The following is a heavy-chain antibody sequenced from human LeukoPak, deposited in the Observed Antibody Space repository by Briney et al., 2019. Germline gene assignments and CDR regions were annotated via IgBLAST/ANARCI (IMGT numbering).Heavy chain of an antibody. D-gene: IGHD2-2*01. V-gene: IGHV1-18*01. CDR3: ARDWGRYCSSTSCYVRAFDI. J-gene: IGHJ3*02. CDR1: GYTFTSYG. CDR2: ISAYNGNT. Sequence: GASVKVSCKASGYTFTSYGISWVRQAPGQGLEWMGWISAYNGNTNYAQKLQGRVTMTTDTSTSTAYMELRSLRSDDTAVYYCARDWGRYCSSTSCYVRAFDIWGQGTMVTVSS.